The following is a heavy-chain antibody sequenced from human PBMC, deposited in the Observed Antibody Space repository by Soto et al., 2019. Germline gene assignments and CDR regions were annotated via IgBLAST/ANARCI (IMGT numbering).Heavy chain of an antibody. Sequence: ASDTLSLTCSVSGGSINSYWRSWIRQPAGKGLEWIGRVYSSGTTDYNPSLNSRATMSVETSKNQFSLKLSSVTAADTAVYYCARDIGSYAYGEGYWGQGIQVTVSS. D-gene: IGHD3-10*01. CDR1: GGSINSYW. V-gene: IGHV4-4*07. CDR3: ARDIGSYAYGEGY. CDR2: VYSSGTT. J-gene: IGHJ4*02.